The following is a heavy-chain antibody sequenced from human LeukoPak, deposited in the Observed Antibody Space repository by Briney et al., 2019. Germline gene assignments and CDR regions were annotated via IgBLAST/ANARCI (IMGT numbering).Heavy chain of an antibody. CDR3: ARREAVAGIGAFDI. CDR2: FYHSGST. D-gene: IGHD6-19*01. V-gene: IGHV4-38-2*01. J-gene: IGHJ3*02. CDR1: SYSISSGYY. Sequence: PSETLSLTCAVSSYSISSGYYWGWIRQPPGKGLERIGSFYHSGSTYYNPSLKSRVTISVDTSKNQFSLKLSSVTAADTAVYYCARREAVAGIGAFDIWGQGTMVTVSS.